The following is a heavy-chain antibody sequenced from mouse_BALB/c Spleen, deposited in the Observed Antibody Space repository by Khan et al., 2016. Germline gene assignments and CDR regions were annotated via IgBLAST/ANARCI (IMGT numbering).Heavy chain of an antibody. CDR3: ARRCDAAKDL. V-gene: IGHV1-9*01. CDR2: ILPGSANT. Sequence: QVQLKESGGELMKPGASVKISCKATGYTFSHNWREWVKQRPGHGLAWIGAILPGSANTNYNEKFKGEVTFTADTSSNTAYMQVSSLTSEDSAEHYCARRCDAAKDLWGQGTAVTIS. J-gene: IGHJ4*01. CDR1: GYTFSHNW.